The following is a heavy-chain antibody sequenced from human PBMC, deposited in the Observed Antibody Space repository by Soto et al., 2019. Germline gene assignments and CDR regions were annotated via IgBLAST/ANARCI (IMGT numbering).Heavy chain of an antibody. CDR2: ISAYNGNT. CDR3: ARGGAAAGTFNWFDP. Sequence: ASVQVSCKASGYTFTSYGISWVRQAPGQGLEWMGWISAYNGNTNYAQKLQGRVTMTTDTSTSTAYMELRSLRSDDTAVYYCARGGAAAGTFNWFDPWGQGTLVTVSS. D-gene: IGHD6-13*01. J-gene: IGHJ5*02. V-gene: IGHV1-18*01. CDR1: GYTFTSYG.